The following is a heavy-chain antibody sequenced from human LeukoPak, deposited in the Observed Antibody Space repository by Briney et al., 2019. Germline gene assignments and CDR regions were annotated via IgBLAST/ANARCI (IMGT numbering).Heavy chain of an antibody. V-gene: IGHV4-39*07. CDR2: IYYSGST. CDR1: GGSISSSSYY. J-gene: IGHJ3*02. D-gene: IGHD5-12*01. Sequence: SETLSLTCTVSGGSISSSSYYWGWIRQPPGKGLEWIGSIYYSGSTYYNPSLKSRVTISVDTSKNQFSLKLSSVTAADTAVYYCARSCRILDIVATIRARLGGNGFDIWGQGTMVTVSS. CDR3: ARSCRILDIVATIRARLGGNGFDI.